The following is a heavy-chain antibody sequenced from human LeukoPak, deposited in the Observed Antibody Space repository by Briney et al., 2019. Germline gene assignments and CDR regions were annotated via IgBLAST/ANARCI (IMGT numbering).Heavy chain of an antibody. CDR3: ARTRIGEYCRIFHSFDV. Sequence: RPSETLSLTCTVSGGSISSYYWSWIRQPAGKGLEWIGRIYTSGSTNYNPSLKSRVTMSVDTSKNQFSLKLSSVTAADTAVYSCARTRIGEYCRIFHSFDVWGQGTMVTVSS. CDR1: GGSISSYY. J-gene: IGHJ3*01. CDR2: IYTSGST. D-gene: IGHD2/OR15-2a*01. V-gene: IGHV4-4*07.